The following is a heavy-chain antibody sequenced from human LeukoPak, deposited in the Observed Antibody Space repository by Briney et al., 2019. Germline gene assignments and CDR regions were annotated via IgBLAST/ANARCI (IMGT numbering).Heavy chain of an antibody. CDR2: INHSGST. V-gene: IGHV4-34*01. Sequence: SETLSLTCAVYGGSFSGYYWSWIRQPPGKGLEWIGEINHSGSTNYNPSLKSRVTISVDTSKNQFSLKLSSVTAADTAVYYCASLRFLEWLSDDYWGQGTLVTVS. D-gene: IGHD3-3*01. CDR1: GGSFSGYY. CDR3: ASLRFLEWLSDDY. J-gene: IGHJ4*02.